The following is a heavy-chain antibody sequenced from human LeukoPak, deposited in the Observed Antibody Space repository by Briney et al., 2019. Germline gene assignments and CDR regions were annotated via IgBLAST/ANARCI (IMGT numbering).Heavy chain of an antibody. CDR1: GFAFSSYW. D-gene: IGHD1-26*01. CDR2: IKQDGGEK. CDR3: ARLGGSYYTY. V-gene: IGHV3-7*01. Sequence: GGSQRLSCVASGFAFSSYWMSWVRQAPGKGLEWVANIKQDGGEKYYVDSVKGRFTISRDNAKNSLFLQMNSLRVEDTAVYYCARLGGSYYTYWGQGTLVTVSS. J-gene: IGHJ4*02.